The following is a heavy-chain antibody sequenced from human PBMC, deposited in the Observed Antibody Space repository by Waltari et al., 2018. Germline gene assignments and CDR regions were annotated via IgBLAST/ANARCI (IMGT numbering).Heavy chain of an antibody. CDR2: RWYDGSNK. Sequence: QVQLVESGGGVVQPGRSLRLSCAASGFTFSSYGMHWVRQAPGKGLEWVAVRWYDGSNKYYADPVKGRFTISRDNSKNTLYLQMNSLRAEDTAMYYCAKDGDYGGNSGGSDYWGQGTLVTVSS. D-gene: IGHD4-17*01. V-gene: IGHV3-30*18. CDR3: AKDGDYGGNSGGSDY. CDR1: GFTFSSYG. J-gene: IGHJ4*02.